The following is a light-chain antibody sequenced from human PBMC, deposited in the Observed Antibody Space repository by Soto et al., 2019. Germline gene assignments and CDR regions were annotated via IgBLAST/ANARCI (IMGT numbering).Light chain of an antibody. J-gene: IGLJ3*02. V-gene: IGLV2-8*01. CDR3: SSYAGSNNLV. CDR2: EVS. CDR1: SSDVGGYNY. Sequence: QSVLTQPPSASGSPGQSVTISCTGTSSDVGGYNYVSWYQQHPGKAPKLMIYEVSERPSGVPDRFSGSKSGNTASLTVSGLQAEAEDDYYCSSYAGSNNLVFGGGTKLTVL.